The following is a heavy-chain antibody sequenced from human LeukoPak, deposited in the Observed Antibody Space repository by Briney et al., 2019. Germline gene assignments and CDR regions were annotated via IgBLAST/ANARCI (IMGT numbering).Heavy chain of an antibody. CDR3: ARDAYYYDSSGYYFRPPVGYFDY. CDR1: GFTFDDYG. D-gene: IGHD3-22*01. Sequence: GGSLRLSCAASGFTFDDYGMSWVRQAPGKGLEWVSGINWNGGSTGYADSVKGRCTISRDNAKNTLYLQMNRLRAADTALYYCARDAYYYDSSGYYFRPPVGYFDYWGQGTLVTVSS. J-gene: IGHJ4*02. CDR2: INWNGGST. V-gene: IGHV3-20*04.